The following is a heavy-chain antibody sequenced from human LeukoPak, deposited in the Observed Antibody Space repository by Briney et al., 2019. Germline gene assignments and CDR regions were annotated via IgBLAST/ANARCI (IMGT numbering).Heavy chain of an antibody. CDR3: ATALDSSSWSFDY. CDR1: GFTFSNYW. V-gene: IGHV3-7*01. CDR2: IKQDGSER. Sequence: GGSLRLSCAASGFTFSNYWMSWVRQAPGKRLEWVANIKQDGSERYYVDSVRGRFTISRDNAKNSLFLQIHSLRAEDTAVYYCATALDSSSWSFDYWGQGTLVAVSS. D-gene: IGHD6-13*01. J-gene: IGHJ4*02.